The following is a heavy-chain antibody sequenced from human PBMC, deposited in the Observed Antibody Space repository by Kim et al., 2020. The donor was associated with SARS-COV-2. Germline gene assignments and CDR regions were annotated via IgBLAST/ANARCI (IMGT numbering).Heavy chain of an antibody. V-gene: IGHV3-30*18. J-gene: IGHJ4*02. D-gene: IGHD1-26*01. CDR3: AKGVVGATGRNYFDY. CDR2: ISYDGSNK. CDR1: GFTFSSYG. Sequence: GGSLRLSCAASGFTFSSYGMHWVRQAPGKGLEWVAVISYDGSNKYYADSVKGRFTISRDNSKNTLYLQMNSLRAEDTAVYYCAKGVVGATGRNYFDYWGQGTLVTVSS.